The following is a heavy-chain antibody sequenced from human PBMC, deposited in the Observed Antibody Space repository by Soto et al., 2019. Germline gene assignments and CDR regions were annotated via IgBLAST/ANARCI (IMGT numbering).Heavy chain of an antibody. Sequence: EGSLRLTCADFGLTCSSYDMHWVRQAPGKGLEWVAVISYDGSNKYYADSVKGRFTISRDNSKNTLYLQMNSLRAEDTAVYYCAKDVRPRYYYDSTGYSRDQWGQGTLVTVSS. CDR1: GLTCSSYD. CDR3: AKDVRPRYYYDSTGYSRDQ. CDR2: ISYDGSNK. J-gene: IGHJ5*02. V-gene: IGHV3-30*18. D-gene: IGHD3-22*01.